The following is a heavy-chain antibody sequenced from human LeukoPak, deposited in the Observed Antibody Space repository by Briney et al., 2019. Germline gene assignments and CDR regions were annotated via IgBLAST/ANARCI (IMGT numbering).Heavy chain of an antibody. Sequence: AGGSLRLSCAASGFTFSGSAMHWVRQASGKGLEWVGRIRSKANSYATAYAASVKGRVTISRDDSKNTAYLQMNSLKTEDTAVYYCTRGATMGDYWGQGTLVTVSS. CDR3: TRGATMGDY. V-gene: IGHV3-73*01. D-gene: IGHD1-26*01. J-gene: IGHJ4*02. CDR1: GFTFSGSA. CDR2: IRSKANSYAT.